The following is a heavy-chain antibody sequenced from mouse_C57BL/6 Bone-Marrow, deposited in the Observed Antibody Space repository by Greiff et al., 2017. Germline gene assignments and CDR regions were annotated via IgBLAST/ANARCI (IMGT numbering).Heavy chain of an antibody. V-gene: IGHV1-85*01. Sequence: QVQLKEPGPELVKPGASVKLSCKASGYTFTSYGLNWVKQRPGQGLEWIGWIYPSDGSTKYNEKFKGKATLTVDTSSSTAYMELHSLTSEDSAVFFCAMWDDDTWFAYWGQGTLVTVSA. CDR3: AMWDDDTWFAY. J-gene: IGHJ3*01. CDR2: IYPSDGST. CDR1: GYTFTSYG. D-gene: IGHD2-4*01.